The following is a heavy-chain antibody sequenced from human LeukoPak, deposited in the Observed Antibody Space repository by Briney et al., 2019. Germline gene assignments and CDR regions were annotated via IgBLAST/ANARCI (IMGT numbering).Heavy chain of an antibody. CDR1: GFSFSSYR. Sequence: GGSLRLSCAASGFSFSSYRVNWVRQAPGKGLEWVSYISSSSSTIYYADSVKGRFTISRHNAKNSLYLQMNSLRAEDTAVYYCARDSRPYCSGGSCSLFDYWGQGTLVTVSS. V-gene: IGHV3-48*04. D-gene: IGHD2-15*01. CDR2: ISSSSSTI. CDR3: ARDSRPYCSGGSCSLFDY. J-gene: IGHJ4*02.